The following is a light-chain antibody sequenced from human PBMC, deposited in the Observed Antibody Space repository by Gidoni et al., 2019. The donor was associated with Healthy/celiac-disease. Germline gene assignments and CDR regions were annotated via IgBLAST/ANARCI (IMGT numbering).Light chain of an antibody. CDR2: WAS. CDR3: QQYYSTPQT. Sequence: DSVMTQSPDSLAVSLGERATINCKSSQSVLYSSNNKNYLAWYQQKPGQPPKLLIYWASTRESGVPDRFSGSGSGTDFTLTISSLQAEDVAVYYCQQYYSTPQTFXQXTKVEIK. CDR1: QSVLYSSNNKNY. J-gene: IGKJ1*01. V-gene: IGKV4-1*01.